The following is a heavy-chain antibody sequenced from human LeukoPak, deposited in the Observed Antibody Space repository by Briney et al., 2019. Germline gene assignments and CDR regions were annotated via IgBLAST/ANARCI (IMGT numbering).Heavy chain of an antibody. D-gene: IGHD2-15*01. V-gene: IGHV3-7*03. J-gene: IGHJ4*02. CDR3: AREDIKESYTAD. CDR1: GFTFSNYW. Sequence: PGGSLRLSCTPSGFTFSNYWMSWVRQAPGKGLEWVANINLNGGQKSYVDSVKGRFTISRDNTKNSLDLQMNSLRAEDTAVYYCAREDIKESYTADWGQGTLVTVSS. CDR2: INLNGGQK.